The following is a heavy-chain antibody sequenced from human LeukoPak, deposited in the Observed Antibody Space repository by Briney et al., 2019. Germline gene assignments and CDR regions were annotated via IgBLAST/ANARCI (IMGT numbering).Heavy chain of an antibody. V-gene: IGHV1-69-2*01. D-gene: IGHD3-10*01. J-gene: IGHJ4*02. Sequence: ASVKVSCKVSGYTFTDYYMRWAQQAPGKGLEWMGLVDPVDGETIYAEKFQGRVTISADTSTDTAYMELSSLRSEDTAVYYCATGLQDYYGSGSYYNVGKVWGQGTLVTVSS. CDR1: GYTFTDYY. CDR3: ATGLQDYYGSGSYYNVGKV. CDR2: VDPVDGET.